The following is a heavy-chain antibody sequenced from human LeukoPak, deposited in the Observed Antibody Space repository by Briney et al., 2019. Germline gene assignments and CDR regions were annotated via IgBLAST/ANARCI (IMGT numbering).Heavy chain of an antibody. CDR1: GGSISSSYYY. V-gene: IGHV4-39*01. J-gene: IGHJ4*02. CDR3: ARHVPPEGGDSNYEYFDY. D-gene: IGHD4-11*01. Sequence: SETLSLTCTVSGGSISSSYYYWGWIRQPPGKGLEWIGSIYYSGSTYYNPSLKSRVTISVDTSKNQFSLKLSSVTAADTAVYYCARHVPPEGGDSNYEYFDYWGQGTLVTVSS. CDR2: IYYSGST.